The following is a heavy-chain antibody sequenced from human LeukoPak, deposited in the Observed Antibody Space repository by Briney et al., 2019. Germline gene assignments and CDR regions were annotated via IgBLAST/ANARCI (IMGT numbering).Heavy chain of an antibody. J-gene: IGHJ4*02. CDR2: IYPGDSDT. CDR3: ARTTEYYYDSSGYYY. D-gene: IGHD3-22*01. CDR1: GYSFTSYW. V-gene: IGHV5-51*01. Sequence: GESLKISCKGSGYSFTSYWIGWVRQMPGKGLEGMGIIYPGDSDTRYSTSFQGPVTISADKSISTAYLQWSSLKASDTAMYYCARTTEYYYDSSGYYYWGQGTLVTVSS.